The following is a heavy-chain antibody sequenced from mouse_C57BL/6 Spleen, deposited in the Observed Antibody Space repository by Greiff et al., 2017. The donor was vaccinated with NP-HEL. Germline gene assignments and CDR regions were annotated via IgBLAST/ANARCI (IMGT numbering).Heavy chain of an antibody. CDR1: GFSLTSYG. Sequence: QVQLQQSGPGLVQPSQSLSITCTVSGFSLTSYGVHWVRQSPGKGLEWLGVIWSGGSTDYNAAFLSRLSISKDNSKIQFFFKMNSLQADDTAIYYCAEGNYWFAYWGQGTLVTVSA. CDR2: IWSGGST. D-gene: IGHD1-3*01. CDR3: AEGNYWFAY. V-gene: IGHV2-2*01. J-gene: IGHJ3*01.